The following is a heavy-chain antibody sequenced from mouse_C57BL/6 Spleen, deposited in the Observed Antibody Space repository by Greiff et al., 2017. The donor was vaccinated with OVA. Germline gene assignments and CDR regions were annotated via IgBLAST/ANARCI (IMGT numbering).Heavy chain of an antibody. Sequence: QVQLKQSGPELVKPGASVKISCKASGYAFSSSWMNWVKQRPGKGLEWIGRIYPGDGDTNYNGKFKGKATLTADKSSSTAYMQLSSLTSEDSAVYFCARWDDYGAGNYWGQGTTLTVSS. D-gene: IGHD2-4*01. CDR1: GYAFSSSW. J-gene: IGHJ2*01. V-gene: IGHV1-82*01. CDR3: ARWDDYGAGNY. CDR2: IYPGDGDT.